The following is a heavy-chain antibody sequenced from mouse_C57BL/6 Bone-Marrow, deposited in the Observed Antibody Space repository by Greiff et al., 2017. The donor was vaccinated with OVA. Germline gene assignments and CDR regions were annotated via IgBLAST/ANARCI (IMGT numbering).Heavy chain of an antibody. CDR3: ARKLYLHFDY. J-gene: IGHJ2*01. CDR1: GYTFTSYW. CDR2: IDPSDSGT. V-gene: IGHV1-52*01. D-gene: IGHD2-12*01. Sequence: QVQLQQPGAELVRPGSSVKLSCKASGYTFTSYWMHWVKQRPIQGLEWIGNIDPSDSGTHYNQKFKDKATLTVDKTSSTAYMQLSSLTSKDSSVYYCARKLYLHFDYWGQGTTLTVSS.